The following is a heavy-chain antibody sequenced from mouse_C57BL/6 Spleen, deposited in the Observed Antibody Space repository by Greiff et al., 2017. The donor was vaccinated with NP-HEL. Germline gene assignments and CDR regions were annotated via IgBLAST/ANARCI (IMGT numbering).Heavy chain of an antibody. Sequence: QVQLQQPGAELVKPGASVKLSCKASGYTFTSYWMHWVKQRPGQGLEWIGMIHPNSGSTNYNEKFKSKATLTVDKSSSTAYMQLSSLTSEDSAVYYCAQTARATYAMDYWGQGTSVTVSS. CDR3: AQTARATYAMDY. D-gene: IGHD3-2*01. V-gene: IGHV1-64*01. CDR2: IHPNSGST. CDR1: GYTFTSYW. J-gene: IGHJ4*01.